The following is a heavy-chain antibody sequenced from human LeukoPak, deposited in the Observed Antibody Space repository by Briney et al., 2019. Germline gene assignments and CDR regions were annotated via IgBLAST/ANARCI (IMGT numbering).Heavy chain of an antibody. V-gene: IGHV3-7*01. J-gene: IGHJ5*02. CDR1: GFTFSSYW. D-gene: IGHD3-10*01. Sequence: GGSLSLSCAASGFTFSSYWMSWVRQAPGKGLEWVANIKQDGSEKYYVDSVKGRFTISRDNAKNSLYLQMNSLRAEDTAVYYCASLYGSGPNWFDPWGQGTLVTVSS. CDR2: IKQDGSEK. CDR3: ASLYGSGPNWFDP.